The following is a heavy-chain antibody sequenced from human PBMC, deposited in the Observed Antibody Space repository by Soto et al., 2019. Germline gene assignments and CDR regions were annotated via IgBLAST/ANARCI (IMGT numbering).Heavy chain of an antibody. V-gene: IGHV3-7*01. CDR3: ARVLTGSWGYYYYYMDV. Sequence: GWSLRLSCAASGFTFSSYWMSWVRQAPGKGLEWVANIKQDGSEKYYVDSVKGRFNISRANAKNSLYLQMNSLRAEDTAVYYCARVLTGSWGYYYYYMDVWGKGTTVTVSS. CDR2: IKQDGSEK. J-gene: IGHJ6*03. CDR1: GFTFSSYW. D-gene: IGHD1-26*01.